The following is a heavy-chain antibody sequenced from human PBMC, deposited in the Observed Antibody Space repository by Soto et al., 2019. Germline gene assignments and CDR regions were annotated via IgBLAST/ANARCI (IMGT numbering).Heavy chain of an antibody. J-gene: IGHJ4*02. V-gene: IGHV3-15*01. CDR1: GFTFSNAW. CDR3: TTGVYGDYDYFDY. CDR2: IKSKTDGGTT. Sequence: GGSLRLSCAASGFTFSNAWMSWVRQAPGKGLEWVGRIKSKTDGGTTDYAAPVKGRFTISRDDSKNTLYLQMNSLKTEDTAVYYCTTGVYGDYDYFDYWGQGTLVTVSS. D-gene: IGHD4-17*01.